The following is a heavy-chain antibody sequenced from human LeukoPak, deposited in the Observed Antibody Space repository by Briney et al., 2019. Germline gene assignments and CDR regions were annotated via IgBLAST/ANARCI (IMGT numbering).Heavy chain of an antibody. D-gene: IGHD3-22*01. CDR2: ISYDGSNK. CDR3: AKGYDSIVTFGY. J-gene: IGHJ4*02. Sequence: GGSLRLSCAASGFTFSSYGMHWVRQAPGKGLEWVAVISYDGSNKYYADSVKGRFTISRDNSKNTLYLQMNSLRAEDTAVYYCAKGYDSIVTFGYWGQGTLVTVSS. CDR1: GFTFSSYG. V-gene: IGHV3-30*18.